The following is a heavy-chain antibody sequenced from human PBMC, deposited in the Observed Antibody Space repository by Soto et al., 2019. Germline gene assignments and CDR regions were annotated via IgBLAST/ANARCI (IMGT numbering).Heavy chain of an antibody. Sequence: GGSLRLSCAASGFTFSSYWMHWVRQAPGKGLVWVSRINSDGSSTSYADSVKGRFTISRDNAKNTLYLQMNSLRAEDTAVYYCASHDSSGPYYYFDYWGQGTLVTVSS. V-gene: IGHV3-74*01. CDR3: ASHDSSGPYYYFDY. J-gene: IGHJ4*02. CDR2: INSDGSST. CDR1: GFTFSSYW. D-gene: IGHD3-22*01.